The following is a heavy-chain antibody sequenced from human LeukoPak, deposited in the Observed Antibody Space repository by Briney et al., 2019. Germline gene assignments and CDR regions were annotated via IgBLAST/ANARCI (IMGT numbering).Heavy chain of an antibody. CDR3: ARESSFPRYCSSTSCGWKGNYYYYGMDV. CDR2: IYYSGST. Sequence: SETLSLTCTVSGGSISSYYWSWIRQPPGKGLEWIGYIYYSGSTNYNPSLKSRVTISVDTSKNQFSLKLSSVTAADTAVYYCARESSFPRYCSSTSCGWKGNYYYYGMDVWGQGTTVTVSS. D-gene: IGHD2-2*01. CDR1: GGSISSYY. J-gene: IGHJ6*02. V-gene: IGHV4-59*01.